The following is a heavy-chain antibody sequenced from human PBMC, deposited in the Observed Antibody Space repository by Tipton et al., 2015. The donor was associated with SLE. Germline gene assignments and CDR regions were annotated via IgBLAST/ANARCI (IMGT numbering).Heavy chain of an antibody. CDR1: GGSFSDYY. Sequence: TLSLTCDVYGGSFSDYYWGWIRQPPGKGLDWIGEINDSGTTHYNPSLKSRVTISIDTSENQFSLKLTSMTAADTAVYYCARAEGYGRSKTNCYERRLIDTWCQGTLVTVSS. CDR2: INDSGTT. CDR3: ARAEGYGRSKTNCYERRLIDT. V-gene: IGHV4-34*01. D-gene: IGHD2-2*01. J-gene: IGHJ5*02.